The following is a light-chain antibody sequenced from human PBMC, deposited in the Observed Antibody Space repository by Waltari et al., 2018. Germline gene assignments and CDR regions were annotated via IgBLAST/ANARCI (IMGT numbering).Light chain of an antibody. Sequence: EIVLTQSPGTLSLSPGERATLSCRASESVTKYVAWYQHKPGQAPRLLIYGASTRVIGIPDRISGSESGTDFTLTITRLEPEDFAMYYCQQYVSSPKTFGPGTKVEIK. CDR1: ESVTKY. J-gene: IGKJ1*01. V-gene: IGKV3-20*01. CDR2: GAS. CDR3: QQYVSSPKT.